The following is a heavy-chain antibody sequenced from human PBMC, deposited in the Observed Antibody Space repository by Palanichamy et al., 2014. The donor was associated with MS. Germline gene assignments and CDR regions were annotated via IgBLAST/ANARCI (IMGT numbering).Heavy chain of an antibody. V-gene: IGHV1-69*01. Sequence: QVQLVQSGAEVRKPGSSVKVSCKASGGTFSSYALSWVRQAPGQGLEWMGGIIPMFGTTNYAQTFQGRVTITADEATSSAYMELSALRSEDTAVYYCARSGGHCTNGVCPYYHYYYAMDVWGQGTTVTVSS. J-gene: IGHJ6*02. CDR1: GGTFSSYA. D-gene: IGHD2-8*01. CDR3: ARSGGHCTNGVCPYYHYYYAMDV. CDR2: IIPMFGTT.